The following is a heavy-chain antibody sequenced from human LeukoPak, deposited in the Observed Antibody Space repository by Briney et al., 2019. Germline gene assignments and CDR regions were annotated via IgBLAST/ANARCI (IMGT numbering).Heavy chain of an antibody. Sequence: GGSLRLSCAASGFTFSSYAMHWVRQAPGKGLEYVSAISSNGGSTYYANSVKGRFTISRDNSKNTLYLQMGSLRAEDMAVYYCAREGDFRSGYPFDYWGQGTLVTVSS. CDR2: ISSNGGST. V-gene: IGHV3-64*01. CDR3: AREGDFRSGYPFDY. J-gene: IGHJ4*02. D-gene: IGHD3-3*01. CDR1: GFTFSSYA.